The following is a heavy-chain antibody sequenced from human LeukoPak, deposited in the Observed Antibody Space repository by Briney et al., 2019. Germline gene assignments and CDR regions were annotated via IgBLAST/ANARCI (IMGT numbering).Heavy chain of an antibody. J-gene: IGHJ3*02. CDR3: ARDPTSRSPAFDI. Sequence: SETLSLTCTVSGGSINSYYWSWIRQFPGKGLEWIGYISYSGSTNYNPSLKSRVTISVDTSKNQFSLKLSSVTAADTAVYYCARDPTSRSPAFDIWGQGTMVTVSS. V-gene: IGHV4-59*01. CDR1: GGSINSYY. CDR2: ISYSGST.